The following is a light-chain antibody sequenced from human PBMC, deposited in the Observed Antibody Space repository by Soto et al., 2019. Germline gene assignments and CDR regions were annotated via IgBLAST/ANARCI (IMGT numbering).Light chain of an antibody. CDR3: SSYTTSSSHVV. CDR2: EVA. CDR1: NSDIGFYNY. Sequence: QSVLTQPASVSGSPGQSITISCTGTNSDIGFYNYVSWFQQHPGKAPKLLISEVANRPSGVSNRFSGSKSGTTASLTISGLQPEDEADYYCSSYTTSSSHVVFGGGTKLTVL. V-gene: IGLV2-14*01. J-gene: IGLJ2*01.